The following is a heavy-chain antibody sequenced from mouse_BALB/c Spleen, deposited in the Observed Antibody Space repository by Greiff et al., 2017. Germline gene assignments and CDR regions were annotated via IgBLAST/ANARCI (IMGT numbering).Heavy chain of an antibody. Sequence: VQGVESGPGLVAPSQSLSITCTVSGFSLTSYGVHWVRQPPGKGLEWLGVIWAGGSTNYNSALMSRLSISKDNSKSQVFLKMNSLQTDDTAMYYCARDGGIYYGDYYAMDYWGQGTSVTVSS. V-gene: IGHV2-9*02. CDR3: ARDGGIYYGDYYAMDY. D-gene: IGHD2-1*01. CDR1: GFSLTSYG. CDR2: IWAGGST. J-gene: IGHJ4*01.